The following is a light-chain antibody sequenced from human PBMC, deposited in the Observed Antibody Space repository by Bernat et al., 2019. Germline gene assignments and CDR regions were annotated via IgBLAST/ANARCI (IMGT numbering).Light chain of an antibody. J-gene: IGLJ3*02. V-gene: IGLV2-8*01. CDR1: SSDVGGYNY. CDR2: EVN. Sequence: QSALTQPPPASGSPGQSVTISCTGTSSDVGGYNYVSWYQQHPGKAPKLIIYEVNKRPSGVPARFSGSKSGNTASLTVSGLQAEDEADYSCSSYTTSNTWVFGGGSKLTVL. CDR3: SSYTTSNTWV.